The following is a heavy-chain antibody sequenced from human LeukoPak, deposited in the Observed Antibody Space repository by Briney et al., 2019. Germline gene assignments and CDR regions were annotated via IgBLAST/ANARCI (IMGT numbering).Heavy chain of an antibody. D-gene: IGHD2-15*01. CDR3: AKCSGGSRRYYYYGMDV. J-gene: IGHJ6*02. CDR2: ISYDGSNK. CDR1: GFTFSSYG. V-gene: IGHV3-30*18. Sequence: GGSLRLSCAASGFTFSSYGMHWVRQAPGKGLERVAVISYDGSNKYYADSVKGRFTISRDNSKNTLYLQMNSLRAEDTAVYYCAKCSGGSRRYYYYGMDVWGQGTTVTVSS.